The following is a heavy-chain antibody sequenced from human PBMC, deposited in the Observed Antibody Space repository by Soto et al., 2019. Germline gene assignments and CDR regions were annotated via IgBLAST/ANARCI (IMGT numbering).Heavy chain of an antibody. D-gene: IGHD4-4*01. CDR2: ISSSSSYI. V-gene: IGHV3-21*01. CDR1: GFTFSSYS. CDR3: ARDCPPVMTTVTTIDY. J-gene: IGHJ4*02. Sequence: EVQLVESGGGLVKPGGSLRLSCAASGFTFSSYSMNWVRQAPGKGLEWVSSISSSSSYIYYAGSVKARYTNSRDNARNALDLQMTGRRAEDTAVLYCARDCPPVMTTVTTIDYCGQVTLLTLSS.